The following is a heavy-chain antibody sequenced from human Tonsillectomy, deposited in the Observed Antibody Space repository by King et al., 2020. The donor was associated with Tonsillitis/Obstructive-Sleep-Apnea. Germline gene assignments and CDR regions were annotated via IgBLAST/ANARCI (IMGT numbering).Heavy chain of an antibody. Sequence: VQLVESGGGVVQPGRSLRLSCAGSGFTFSSYAMHWVRQAPGKGLEWVAVISYDGSNKYYADSVKGRFTMSRDNSKNTLYLQMNSLRAEDTAVYYCARDLKAAAGTGCMDVWGKGTTVTVSA. CDR2: ISYDGSNK. V-gene: IGHV3-30*01. CDR3: ARDLKAAAGTGCMDV. CDR1: GFTFSSYA. J-gene: IGHJ6*04. D-gene: IGHD6-13*01.